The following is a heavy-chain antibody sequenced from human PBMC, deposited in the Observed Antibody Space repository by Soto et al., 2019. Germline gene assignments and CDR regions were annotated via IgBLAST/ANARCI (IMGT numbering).Heavy chain of an antibody. CDR1: GFTFNLYW. D-gene: IGHD1-7*01. CDR2: INPDGSST. V-gene: IGHV3-74*01. Sequence: GSLRLSCAASGFTFNLYWMHWVRQAPGKWLVWVSRINPDGSSTTYADSVKGRFTISRDNSKNTVYLQMNGLGAEDTAIYYCARDNWNSYWGQGTLVTVSS. J-gene: IGHJ4*02. CDR3: ARDNWNSY.